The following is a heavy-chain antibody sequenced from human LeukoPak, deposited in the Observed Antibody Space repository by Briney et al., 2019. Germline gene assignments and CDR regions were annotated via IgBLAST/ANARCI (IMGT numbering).Heavy chain of an antibody. Sequence: KSGGSLRLSCAASGFTFSSYAMSWVRQAPGKGLEWVSAISGSGGSTYYADSVKGRFTISRDNSKNTLYLQMNSLRAEDTAVYYCAKEVSGWYEIDYWGQGTLVTVSS. D-gene: IGHD6-19*01. J-gene: IGHJ4*02. CDR1: GFTFSSYA. CDR2: ISGSGGST. V-gene: IGHV3-23*01. CDR3: AKEVSGWYEIDY.